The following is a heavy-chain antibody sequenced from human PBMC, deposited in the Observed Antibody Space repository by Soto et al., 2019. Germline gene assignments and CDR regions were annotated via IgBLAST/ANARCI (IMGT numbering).Heavy chain of an antibody. CDR3: ARVRERWGSYFDY. CDR2: IYTDGST. V-gene: IGHV3-53*02. J-gene: IGHJ4*02. Sequence: EVQLVETGGGLIQPGGSLRLSCAASGITVSSNYMRWVRQTPGKGLEWVSVIYTDGSTYYADSVKGRFTISRDNSKNTLYLQMNSRRAEDTAVYYCARVRERWGSYFDYWGQGTQVTVSS. CDR1: GITVSSNY. D-gene: IGHD3-16*01.